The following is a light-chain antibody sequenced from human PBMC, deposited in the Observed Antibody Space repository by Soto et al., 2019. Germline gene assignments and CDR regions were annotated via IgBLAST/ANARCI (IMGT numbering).Light chain of an antibody. CDR1: QSVSSN. Sequence: EIVMTQSPATLSVSPGERATLSCRASQSVSSNLDWYQQKPGQAPRLLIYGASTRATGIPARFSGSGSGTYFTLTISSRQSEDFAVYYCQQYNNWPPWTFGQGTKVEIK. J-gene: IGKJ1*01. V-gene: IGKV3-15*01. CDR3: QQYNNWPPWT. CDR2: GAS.